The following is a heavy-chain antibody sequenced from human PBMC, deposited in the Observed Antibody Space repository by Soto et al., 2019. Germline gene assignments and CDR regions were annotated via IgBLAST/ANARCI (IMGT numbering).Heavy chain of an antibody. Sequence: SGKVSFTASSYTFTSYGISWVRQATGQGLEWMGWISAYNGNTNYAQKLQGRVTMTTDTSTSTAYMELRSLRSDDTAVYYCARSAFKYREWSFDYWGQGTRGTGSS. J-gene: IGHJ4*02. CDR2: ISAYNGNT. CDR1: SYTFTSYG. V-gene: IGHV1-18*01. D-gene: IGHD2-8*01. CDR3: ARSAFKYREWSFDY.